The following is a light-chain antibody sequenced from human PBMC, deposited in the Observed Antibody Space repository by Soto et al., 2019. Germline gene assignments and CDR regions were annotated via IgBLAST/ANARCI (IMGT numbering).Light chain of an antibody. J-gene: IGKJ5*01. Sequence: DIVMTQTPLSSPVTLGQPASISCRSSQSLVPSDGNTYLSWLQQRPGQPPRLLIYKISERFSGVPDRFSGSGAVTDFTLKISRVEAEDVGVYYCMQATQFPITFGQGTRLEVK. CDR1: QSLVPSDGNTY. V-gene: IGKV2-24*01. CDR2: KIS. CDR3: MQATQFPIT.